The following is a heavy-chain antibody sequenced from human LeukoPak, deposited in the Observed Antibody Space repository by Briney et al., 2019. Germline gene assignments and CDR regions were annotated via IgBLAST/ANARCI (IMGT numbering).Heavy chain of an antibody. Sequence: SVKVSCKASGGSFERYGISWVRQAPGQGLEWMGRIIPLVEEDNYSQKFQGRVTIYADRFTSVAYMELSSLRPDDTAVYFCARDMSPPGVLVTADYGLDVWGPGTTVTVSS. CDR2: IIPLVEED. CDR1: GGSFERYG. CDR3: ARDMSPPGVLVTADYGLDV. V-gene: IGHV1-69*04. J-gene: IGHJ6*02. D-gene: IGHD2-21*02.